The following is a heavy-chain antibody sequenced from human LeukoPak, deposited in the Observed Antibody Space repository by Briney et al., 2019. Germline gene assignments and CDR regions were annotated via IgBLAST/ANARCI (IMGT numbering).Heavy chain of an antibody. CDR2: ISEDGGAT. V-gene: IGHV3-43*02. J-gene: IGHJ4*02. D-gene: IGHD1-14*01. Sequence: GGSLRLSCAASGFTFDDYDMHWVRHTPGKGLECVSLISEDGGATCYPDSVKGRFTISRDNSKISLYLQMNSLRAEDTAFYYCAKDKTRGPGDYWGQGTLVTVSS. CDR3: AKDKTRGPGDY. CDR1: GFTFDDYD.